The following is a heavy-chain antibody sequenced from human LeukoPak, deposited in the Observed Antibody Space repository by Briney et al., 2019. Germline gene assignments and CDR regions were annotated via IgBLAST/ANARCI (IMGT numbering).Heavy chain of an antibody. V-gene: IGHV3-74*01. CDR3: IGSGGWPGY. D-gene: IGHD1-26*01. CDR2: IASDGST. CDR1: GFTFSSYW. J-gene: IGHJ4*02. Sequence: GGSLRLSCAASGFTFSSYWMHWVRQAPGKGLVWVSRIASDGSTVYADSVKGRFTISRDNARDTVYLQMNSLRVEDTAVYYCIGSGGWPGYWGQGTLVTVSS.